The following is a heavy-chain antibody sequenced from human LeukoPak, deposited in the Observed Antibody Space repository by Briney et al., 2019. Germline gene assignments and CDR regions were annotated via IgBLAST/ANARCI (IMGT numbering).Heavy chain of an antibody. CDR1: GYTFTSYG. J-gene: IGHJ4*02. V-gene: IGHV1-18*01. CDR2: ISAYNGNT. CDR3: ARVPLRTHYDSSGFDY. Sequence: GASVKVSCKGSGYTFTSYGISWVRQAPGQGLEWMGWISAYNGNTNYAQKLQGRVTMTTDTSTSTAYMELRSLRSDDTAVYYCARVPLRTHYDSSGFDYWGQGTLVTVSS. D-gene: IGHD3-22*01.